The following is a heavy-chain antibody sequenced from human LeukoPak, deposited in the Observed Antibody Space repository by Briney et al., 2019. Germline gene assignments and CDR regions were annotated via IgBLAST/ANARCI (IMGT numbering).Heavy chain of an antibody. CDR1: GFTFSTFS. Sequence: GGSLRLSCAASGFTFSTFSLNWVRQAPGKGLEWVSSISGRSNYIFYADSVKGRFTISRDNAENSLYLQMNSLRAEDTAVYYCARGKVVGATKFDYWGQGTLVTVSS. CDR3: ARGKVVGATKFDY. D-gene: IGHD1-26*01. J-gene: IGHJ4*02. CDR2: ISGRSNYI. V-gene: IGHV3-21*01.